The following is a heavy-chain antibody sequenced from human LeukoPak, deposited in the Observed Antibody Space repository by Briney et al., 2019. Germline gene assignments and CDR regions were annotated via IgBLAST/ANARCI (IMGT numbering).Heavy chain of an antibody. CDR2: IKSKTDGGTT. CDR3: TTRPDDYGDYVFDY. CDR1: GFTFSNAW. J-gene: IGHJ4*02. Sequence: GGSLRLSCAASGFTFSNAWMSWVRQAPGKGLEWVGRIKSKTDGGTTDYAAPVKGRFTISRDDSKNTLYLQMNSLKTEDTAVYYCTTRPDDYGDYVFDYWGQGTLVTVSS. D-gene: IGHD4-17*01. V-gene: IGHV3-15*01.